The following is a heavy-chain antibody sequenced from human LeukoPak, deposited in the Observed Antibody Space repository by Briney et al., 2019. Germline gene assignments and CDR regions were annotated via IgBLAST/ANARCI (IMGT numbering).Heavy chain of an antibody. CDR1: GGSINSGAYY. CDR2: IYYSGST. J-gene: IGHJ4*02. D-gene: IGHD2-15*01. V-gene: IGHV4-31*03. CDR3: GRGEGGYFDY. Sequence: SETLSHTCTVSGGSINSGAYYWSWIRQHPGKGLEWIGYIYYSGSTYFNPSLKSRVTISVDTSKNQFSLKLSSVTAADTAVYYCGRGEGGYFDYWGQGTPVTVSS.